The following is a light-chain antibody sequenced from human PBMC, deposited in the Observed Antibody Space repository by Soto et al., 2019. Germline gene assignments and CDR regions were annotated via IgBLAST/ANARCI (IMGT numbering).Light chain of an antibody. CDR3: QQYNSYWT. J-gene: IGKJ1*01. V-gene: IGKV1-5*01. CDR1: QSISSW. Sequence: DIQMTQSPCTLSASVGERVTITCRASQSISSWLAWYQQKPGKAPKLLIYDASSLESGVPSRFSGSGSGTEFTLTISSLQPDDFTTYYCQQYNSYWTIGQGTKVEIK. CDR2: DAS.